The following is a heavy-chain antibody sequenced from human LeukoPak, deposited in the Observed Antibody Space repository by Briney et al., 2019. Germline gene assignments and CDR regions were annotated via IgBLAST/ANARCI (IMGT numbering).Heavy chain of an antibody. J-gene: IGHJ3*02. CDR3: ARHVQYQLLYSDAFDI. CDR1: GGSISSYY. D-gene: IGHD2-2*02. Sequence: PSETLSLTCTVYGGSISSYYWSWIRQPPGKGLEWIGYIYTSGSTNYNPSLKSRVTISVDTSKNQFSLKLSSVTAADTAVYYCARHVQYQLLYSDAFDIWGQGTMVTVSS. V-gene: IGHV4-4*09. CDR2: IYTSGST.